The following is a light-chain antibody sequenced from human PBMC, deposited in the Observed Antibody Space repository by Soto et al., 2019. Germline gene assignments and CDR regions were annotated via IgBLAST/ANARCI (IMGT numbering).Light chain of an antibody. CDR3: LTPNGYPWT. J-gene: IGKJ1*01. Sequence: DIQMTQSPSSLSASVGDRVTITCRASQGIRNDLVWYQQKPGKAPKRLIYAASTLQSGVPSRFKGSGSGNKFPPPNRQLQTEKFANLLRLTPNGYPWTFGQGTKVEV. V-gene: IGKV1-17*01. CDR2: AAS. CDR1: QGIRND.